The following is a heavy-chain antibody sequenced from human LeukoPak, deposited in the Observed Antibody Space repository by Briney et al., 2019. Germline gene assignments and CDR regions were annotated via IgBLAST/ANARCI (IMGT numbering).Heavy chain of an antibody. D-gene: IGHD1-26*01. J-gene: IGHJ4*02. V-gene: IGHV4-61*08. CDR1: GVSVGSAGYY. CDR2: IYYISNT. CDR3: ARTQSQSRSYRYYFGY. Sequence: SETLSLTCSVSGVSVGSAGYYWSWIRQPPGGGLEWLGYIYYISNTNYNPSLKSRVTMSLNPSGNQFSLKLNSVTAADTAMYYCARTQSQSRSYRYYFGYWGQGTLVTVSS.